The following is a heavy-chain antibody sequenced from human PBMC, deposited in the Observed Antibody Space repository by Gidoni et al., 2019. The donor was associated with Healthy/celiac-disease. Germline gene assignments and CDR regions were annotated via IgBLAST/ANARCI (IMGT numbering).Heavy chain of an antibody. CDR2: IIPIFGTA. D-gene: IGHD6-13*01. V-gene: IGHV1-69*06. J-gene: IGHJ4*02. CDR3: ARDTAIAAAGTFDDY. CDR1: RGAFSGYA. Sequence: QLVQSGAEMNKPRSSVKVSCKPSRGAFSGYAISWVRQAPGQGLEWMGGIIPIFGTANYAQKFQGRVTITADKSTSTAYMELSSLRSEDTAVYYCARDTAIAAAGTFDDYWGQGTLVTVSS.